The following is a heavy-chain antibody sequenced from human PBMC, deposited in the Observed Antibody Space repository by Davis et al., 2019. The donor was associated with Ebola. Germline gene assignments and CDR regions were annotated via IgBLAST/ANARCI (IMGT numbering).Heavy chain of an antibody. Sequence: GGSLRLSCAASGFTFSSYAMHWVRQAPGKGLEWVAVISYDGSNKYYADSVKGRFTISRDNSKNTLYLQMNSLRAEDTAVYYCARDRGWSKGFDPWGQGTLVTVSS. CDR2: ISYDGSNK. CDR1: GFTFSSYA. D-gene: IGHD1-26*01. V-gene: IGHV3-30*04. J-gene: IGHJ5*02. CDR3: ARDRGWSKGFDP.